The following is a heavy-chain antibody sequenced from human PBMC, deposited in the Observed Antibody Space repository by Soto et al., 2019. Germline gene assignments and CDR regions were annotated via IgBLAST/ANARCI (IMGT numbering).Heavy chain of an antibody. D-gene: IGHD6-19*01. J-gene: IGHJ4*02. CDR1: GASINIGDYY. Sequence: LSLTCTVSGASINIGDYYWTWIRQTPGKGLEWIGNIHHSGTTKYNPSLRSRLTLSLDTSNNQFSLNLNSVTVADTAVYFCARGADRWGQGTLVTVS. CDR2: IHHSGTT. V-gene: IGHV4-30-4*01. CDR3: ARGADR.